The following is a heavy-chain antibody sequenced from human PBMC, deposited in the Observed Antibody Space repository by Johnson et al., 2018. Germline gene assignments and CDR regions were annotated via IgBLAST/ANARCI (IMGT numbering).Heavy chain of an antibody. CDR2: ISYDGSNK. D-gene: IGHD3-3*01. CDR3: ARRMYRDFWSGYPLGMDV. J-gene: IGHJ6*02. Sequence: VQLLESGGGVVQPGRSLRLSCAGSGFTFSSYGMHWVRQAPGKGLEWVAVISYDGSNKYYADSVKGRFTISRDNAKNTLYLQMNSLRAEDTAVYYGARRMYRDFWSGYPLGMDVWGQGTTVTVSS. V-gene: IGHV3-30*03. CDR1: GFTFSSYG.